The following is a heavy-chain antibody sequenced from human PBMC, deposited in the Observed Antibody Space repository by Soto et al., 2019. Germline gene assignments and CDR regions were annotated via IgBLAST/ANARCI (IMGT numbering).Heavy chain of an antibody. D-gene: IGHD3-10*01. Sequence: PSETLSLTCAVSSGSINSNNWWSWVRQTPGKGLEWIGEIYHSGSTNYNPSLKSRVTMSVDKSKNQFSLKLSSVTAADTAVYYCVRDRGDMDVWGKGTTVT. V-gene: IGHV4-4*02. CDR3: VRDRGDMDV. CDR2: IYHSGST. CDR1: SGSINSNNW. J-gene: IGHJ6*03.